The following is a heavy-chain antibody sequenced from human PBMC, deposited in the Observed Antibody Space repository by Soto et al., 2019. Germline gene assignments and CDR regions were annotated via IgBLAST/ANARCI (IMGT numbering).Heavy chain of an antibody. J-gene: IGHJ4*02. CDR2: INMDGSST. Sequence: GGSLRLSCAASGFTCSGDWMHWVRQAAGKGLVWVSRINMDGSSTNYADSVKGRFTISRDNAKNTLYLQTNSLRVDDTAVYYCARGPRGLYHHDYWGQGALVTVSS. D-gene: IGHD2-2*01. V-gene: IGHV3-74*01. CDR3: ARGPRGLYHHDY. CDR1: GFTCSGDW.